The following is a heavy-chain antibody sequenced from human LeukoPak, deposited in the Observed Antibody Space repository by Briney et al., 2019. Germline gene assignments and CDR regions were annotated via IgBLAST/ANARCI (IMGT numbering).Heavy chain of an antibody. D-gene: IGHD3-10*01. V-gene: IGHV1-69*04. CDR3: ARQTLWFGEPLGYFDY. CDR2: IIPILGIA. CDR1: GGTFSSYA. J-gene: IGHJ4*02. Sequence: ASVKVSCKASGGTFSSYAISWVRQAPGQGLEWMGRIIPILGIANYAQKFQGRVTITADKSTSTAYMELSSLRSEDTAVYYCARQTLWFGEPLGYFDYWGQGTLVTVSS.